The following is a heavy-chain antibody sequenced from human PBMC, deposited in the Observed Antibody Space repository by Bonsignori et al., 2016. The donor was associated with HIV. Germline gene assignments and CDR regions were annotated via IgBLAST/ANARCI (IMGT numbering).Heavy chain of an antibody. J-gene: IGHJ3*02. CDR2: INPNSGGT. CDR3: ARGGETLLWLPGAFDI. CDR1: GYTFTGYY. Sequence: ASVKVSCKASGYTFTGYYMHWVRQAPGQGLEWMGWINPNSGGTNYAQKFQGRVTMTRDTSISTAYMELSRLRSDDTAVYCCARGGETLLWLPGAFDIWGQGTMVTVSS. V-gene: IGHV1-2*02. D-gene: IGHD3-10*01.